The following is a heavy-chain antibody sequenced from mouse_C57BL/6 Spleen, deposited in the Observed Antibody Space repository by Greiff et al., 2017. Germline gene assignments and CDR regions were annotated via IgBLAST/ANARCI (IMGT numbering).Heavy chain of an antibody. CDR2: IDPSDSDT. D-gene: IGHD1-1*01. V-gene: IGHV1-52*01. J-gene: IGHJ1*03. Sequence: QVQLQQPGAELVRPGSSVKLSCKASGYTFTSYWMHWVKQRPIQGLEWIGNIDPSDSDTHYNQKFKDKATLTVDKSSSPAYMQLSSLTSEDSAVYYCARGYYGSSPLGSFDVWGTGTTVTVSS. CDR1: GYTFTSYW. CDR3: ARGYYGSSPLGSFDV.